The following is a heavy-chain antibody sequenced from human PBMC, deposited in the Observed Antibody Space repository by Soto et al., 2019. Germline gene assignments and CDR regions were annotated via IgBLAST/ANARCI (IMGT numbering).Heavy chain of an antibody. CDR3: TRDASRDSSARGWFDP. D-gene: IGHD6-13*01. J-gene: IGHJ5*02. V-gene: IGHV3-21*01. CDR1: GFTFRSFT. Sequence: GGSLRLSCAASGFTFRSFTMNWVRQAPGKGLEWVSTISSNSAYIYYTDALWGRFTISRDNAKNSLHLQMNSLRAEDTAVYYCTRDASRDSSARGWFDPWGPGTLVTVS. CDR2: ISSNSAYI.